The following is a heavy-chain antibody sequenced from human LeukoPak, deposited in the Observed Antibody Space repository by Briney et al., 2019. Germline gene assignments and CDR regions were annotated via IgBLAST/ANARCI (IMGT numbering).Heavy chain of an antibody. CDR3: AKDLVGAEHNCFDP. J-gene: IGHJ5*02. D-gene: IGHD1-26*01. V-gene: IGHV3-30*18. Sequence: SGGSLRLSCAASGLTFSSYGMHWVRRAPGKGLEWVAVISYDGSNKYYADSVKGRFTISRDNSKNTLYLQMNSLRAEDTAVYYCAKDLVGAEHNCFDPWVQGTLVTVSS. CDR2: ISYDGSNK. CDR1: GLTFSSYG.